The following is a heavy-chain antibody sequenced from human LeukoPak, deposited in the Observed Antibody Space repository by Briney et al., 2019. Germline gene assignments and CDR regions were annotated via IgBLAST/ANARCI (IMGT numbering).Heavy chain of an antibody. D-gene: IGHD5-12*01. CDR2: IYYSGST. J-gene: IGHJ5*02. V-gene: IGHV4-31*03. CDR3: ASRHPDIASP. CDR1: GGSISSGGYY. Sequence: SQTLSLTCTVSGGSISSGGYYWSWIRQHPGKGLEWIGYIYYSGSTYYNASLKSRVTISVDTSKNQFSLKLTSVTAADTAVYYCASRHPDIASPWGQGTLVTVSS.